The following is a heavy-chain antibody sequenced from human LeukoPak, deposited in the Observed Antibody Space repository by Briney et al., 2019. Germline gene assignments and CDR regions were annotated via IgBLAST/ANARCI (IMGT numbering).Heavy chain of an antibody. CDR2: LSGSGGST. J-gene: IGHJ4*02. CDR1: GFTLSSYA. CDR3: AKPREEEYGDYGY. V-gene: IGHV3-23*01. Sequence: GGSLRLSCAASGFTLSSYAMSWVRQAPGKGLEWVSTLSGSGGSTYYADSVKGRFTISRDNSKNTLYLQMNSLRAEDTAAYYCAKPREEEYGDYGYWGQGTLVTVSS. D-gene: IGHD4-17*01.